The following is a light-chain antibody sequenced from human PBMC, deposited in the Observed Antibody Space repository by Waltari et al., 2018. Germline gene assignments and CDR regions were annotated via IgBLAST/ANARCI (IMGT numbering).Light chain of an antibody. CDR3: QHYVRLPVT. CDR2: GAS. J-gene: IGKJ1*01. V-gene: IGKV3-20*01. CDR1: QSVSRA. Sequence: IVLTQSPGTLSLSPGERVTLSCRASQSVSRALAWYQQKPGQAHRLLIYGASSRATGIPDRFSGSGSGTDFSLTISRLEPEDFAVYYCQHYVRLPVTFGQGTKVEIK.